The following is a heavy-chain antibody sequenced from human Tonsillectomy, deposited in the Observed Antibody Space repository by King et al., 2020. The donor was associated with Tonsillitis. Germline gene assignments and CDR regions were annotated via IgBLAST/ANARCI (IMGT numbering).Heavy chain of an antibody. V-gene: IGHV4-31*01. Sequence: QLQESGPGLVKPSQTLSLTCTVSGGSISSAVYYWSWIRQHPGKGLEWIWYIYYSGSTYYNPSLKSLVTISVDTSTNQFSLNLSSVIAAGPSVYYCARLGYSYGYEGYYYYMDVWGKGPRSPSP. D-gene: IGHD5-18*01. CDR2: IYYSGST. CDR1: GGSISSAVYY. J-gene: IGHJ6*03. CDR3: ARLGYSYGYEGYYYYMDV.